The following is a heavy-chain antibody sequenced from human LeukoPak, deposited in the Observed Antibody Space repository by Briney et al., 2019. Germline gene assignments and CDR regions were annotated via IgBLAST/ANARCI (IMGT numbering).Heavy chain of an antibody. CDR1: GGTFSSYA. CDR2: IIPNFGTA. D-gene: IGHD3-16*01. J-gene: IGHJ4*02. V-gene: IGHV1-69*13. CDR3: ARNYSPLPLGY. Sequence: SVKVSCKASGGTFSSYATSWVRQAPGQGLEWMGGIIPNFGTANYAQKFQGRVTITADESTSTAYMELSSLRSEDTAVYDGARNYSPLPLGYWGQGTVVTVSS.